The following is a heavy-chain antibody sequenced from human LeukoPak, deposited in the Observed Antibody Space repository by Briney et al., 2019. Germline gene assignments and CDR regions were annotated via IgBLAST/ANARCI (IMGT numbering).Heavy chain of an antibody. V-gene: IGHV4-59*01. Sequence: SETLSLTCTVSGDSISSYYWSWIRQPPGKGLEWIGYIYYSGSTNYNPSLKSRVTISVDTSKNQFSLKLSSVTAADTAVYYCARVRRSGYYSYYYYYMDVWGKGTTVTVSS. J-gene: IGHJ6*03. CDR3: ARVRRSGYYSYYYYYMDV. CDR2: IYYSGST. CDR1: GDSISSYY. D-gene: IGHD3-22*01.